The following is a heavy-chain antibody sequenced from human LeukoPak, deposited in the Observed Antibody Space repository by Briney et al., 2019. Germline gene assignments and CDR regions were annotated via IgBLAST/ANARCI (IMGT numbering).Heavy chain of an antibody. Sequence: GGSLRLSCAASGFTFSSYGMHWVRQAPGKGLEWVSAISRSGGSTYYADSVKGRFTISRDNSKNTLYLQMNSLRAEDTAVYYCAKGRFLEWLLDFDYWGQGTLVTVSS. CDR1: GFTFSSYG. CDR3: AKGRFLEWLLDFDY. D-gene: IGHD3-3*01. J-gene: IGHJ4*02. V-gene: IGHV3-23*01. CDR2: ISRSGGST.